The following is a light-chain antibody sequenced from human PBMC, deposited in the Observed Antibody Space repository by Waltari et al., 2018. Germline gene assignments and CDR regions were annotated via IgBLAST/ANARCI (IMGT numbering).Light chain of an antibody. J-gene: IGKJ1*01. V-gene: IGKV3-20*01. Sequence: EIVLTQSPGTLSLSPGERATLSCGASQTVSRNYLAWYQQKPGQAPRLLIYAASIRATGIPDRFSGSGSGTDFTLTINRLEPEDFAVYYCQQYGTSLRTFGQGTKVEIK. CDR2: AAS. CDR1: QTVSRNY. CDR3: QQYGTSLRT.